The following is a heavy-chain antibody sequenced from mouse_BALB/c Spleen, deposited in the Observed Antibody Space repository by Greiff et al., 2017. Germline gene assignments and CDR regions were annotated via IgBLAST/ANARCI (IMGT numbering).Heavy chain of an antibody. Sequence: VQLQQSGAELVKPGASVKLSCTASGFNIKDTYMHWVKQRPGQGLEWIGEINPSNGGTNFNEKFKSKATLTVDKSSSTAYMQLSSLTSEDSAVYYCTRNDGYYLAWFAYWGQGTLVTVSA. CDR2: INPSNGGT. J-gene: IGHJ3*01. CDR3: TRNDGYYLAWFAY. D-gene: IGHD2-3*01. V-gene: IGHV1S81*02. CDR1: GFNIKDTY.